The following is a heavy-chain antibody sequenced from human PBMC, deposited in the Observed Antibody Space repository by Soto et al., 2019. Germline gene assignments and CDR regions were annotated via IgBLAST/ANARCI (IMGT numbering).Heavy chain of an antibody. CDR3: TRFETYGPDAFDI. D-gene: IGHD4-17*01. CDR2: IRSKAYGGTT. J-gene: IGHJ3*02. CDR1: GFTFGDYA. Sequence: PGGSLRLSCTASGFTFGDYAMSWFRQAPGKGLEWVGFIRSKAYGGTTEYAASVKGRFTISRDDSKSIAYLQMNSLKTEDTAVYYCTRFETYGPDAFDIWGQGTMVTVSS. V-gene: IGHV3-49*03.